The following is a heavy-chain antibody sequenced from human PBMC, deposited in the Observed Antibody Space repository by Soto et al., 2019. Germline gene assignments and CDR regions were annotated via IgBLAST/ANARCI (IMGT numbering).Heavy chain of an antibody. Sequence: QVQLVQSGAEVKKPGSSVKVSCKASGGTFSSYAISWVRQAPGQGLEWMGGIIPIFGTANYAQNFQGRVTITADKSTSTAYMEMSSLTSADTAVYYCARDEGGHIVAMDWGQETLVTVAS. CDR3: ARDEGGHIVAMD. CDR2: IIPIFGTA. J-gene: IGHJ4*02. D-gene: IGHD5-12*01. V-gene: IGHV1-69*06. CDR1: GGTFSSYA.